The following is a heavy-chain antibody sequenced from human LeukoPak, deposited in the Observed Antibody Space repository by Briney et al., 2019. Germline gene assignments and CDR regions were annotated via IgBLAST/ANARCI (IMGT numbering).Heavy chain of an antibody. CDR1: GGSLGTNY. CDR3: ARDNGWYYFDY. CDR2: IYHSGMT. V-gene: IGHV4-59*01. Sequence: SETLSLTCTVSGGSLGTNYWSWILQPPGKGLEWIGYIYHSGMTNYDPSLKSRVTMSIDTSKNQFSLRLSSVTAADTAVYYCARDNGWYYFDYWGQGSLVTVAS. J-gene: IGHJ4*02. D-gene: IGHD6-19*01.